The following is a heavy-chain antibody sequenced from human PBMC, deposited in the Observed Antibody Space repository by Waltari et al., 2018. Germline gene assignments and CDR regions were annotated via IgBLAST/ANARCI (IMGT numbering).Heavy chain of an antibody. CDR2: ISGKGGTI. CDR3: AKDMRLRGILITSVDF. J-gene: IGHJ4*02. D-gene: IGHD3-10*01. Sequence: EVQLVESGGGLVQPGGSLRLSCAASGFTFDAFAMHWVGLVAGRGLEGVSGISGKGGTIAYADSVKGRFTISRDNTNSSLHLQMHSLRTEDTAVYYCAKDMRLRGILITSVDFWGQGIPVTVSS. V-gene: IGHV3-9*01. CDR1: GFTFDAFA.